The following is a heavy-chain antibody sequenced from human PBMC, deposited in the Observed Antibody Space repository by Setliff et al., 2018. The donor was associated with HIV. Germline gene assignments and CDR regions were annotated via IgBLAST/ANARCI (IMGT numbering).Heavy chain of an antibody. CDR3: AKFQGGHFNAFDI. Sequence: PGGSLRLSCAASGFSFRSYAVSWVRQAPGKGLEWVSVISGSGDITYYRESVKGRFTVSRDNSNNTLYLQMNSLRAEDTAVYYCAKFQGGHFNAFDIWGQGTMVTVSS. D-gene: IGHD3-16*01. CDR1: GFSFRSYA. V-gene: IGHV3-23*01. J-gene: IGHJ3*02. CDR2: ISGSGDIT.